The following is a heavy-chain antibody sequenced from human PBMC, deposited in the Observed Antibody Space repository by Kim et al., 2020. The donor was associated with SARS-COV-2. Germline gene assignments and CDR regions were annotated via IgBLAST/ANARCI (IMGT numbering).Heavy chain of an antibody. CDR2: MSYDGSNE. V-gene: IGHV3-30-3*01. D-gene: IGHD3-10*01. Sequence: GGSLRLSCAASRFTFSSYAMHWVRQAPGKGLEWVTLMSYDGSNENYADSVKGRFTISRDNSKNTLYLQMNSLRTEDTAVYYCARSRYYYGSGAHIDYWGQGTLVTVSS. CDR1: RFTFSSYA. CDR3: ARSRYYYGSGAHIDY. J-gene: IGHJ4*02.